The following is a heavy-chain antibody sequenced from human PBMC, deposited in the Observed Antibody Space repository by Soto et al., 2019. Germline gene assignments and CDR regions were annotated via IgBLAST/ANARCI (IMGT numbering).Heavy chain of an antibody. CDR3: ARRRYGSSWPNVYMDV. D-gene: IGHD6-13*01. CDR1: GFTFSNYE. CDR2: ISNNGAHT. J-gene: IGHJ6*03. Sequence: EAQLVESGGGLVQPGGSLRLSCAASGFTFSNYEMHWVRQAPGKGLEYVSGISNNGAHTDYAKSVKGRFTISRDNSENTLYLQMGSLRAEDMALYYCARRRYGSSWPNVYMDVWGKGPTVTVSS. V-gene: IGHV3-64*01.